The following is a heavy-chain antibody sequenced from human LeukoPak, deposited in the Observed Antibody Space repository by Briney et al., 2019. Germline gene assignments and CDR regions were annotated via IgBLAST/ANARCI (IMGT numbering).Heavy chain of an antibody. Sequence: GGSLRLSCAASGFTVSNNYMSWVRQAPGKGLVWVSRINSDGISTGYADSVKGRFTVSRDNAKKTLYLQMNSLRAEDTAVYYCARDVGNFDYWGQGTLVTVSS. CDR3: ARDVGNFDY. J-gene: IGHJ4*02. V-gene: IGHV3-74*01. CDR1: GFTVSNNY. CDR2: INSDGIST.